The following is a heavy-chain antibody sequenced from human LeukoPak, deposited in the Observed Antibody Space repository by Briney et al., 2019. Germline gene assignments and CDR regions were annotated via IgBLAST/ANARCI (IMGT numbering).Heavy chain of an antibody. V-gene: IGHV1-8*01. CDR2: MNPNSGNT. D-gene: IGHD3-16*01. CDR3: ARGLRGTGRNYYYYMDV. J-gene: IGHJ6*03. Sequence: ASVEVSCKASGYTFTSYDTNWVRQATGQGLEWMGWMNPNSGNTGYAQKFQGRVTMTRNTSISTAYMELSSLRPEDTAVYCCARGLRGTGRNYYYYMDVWGKGTTVTVSS. CDR1: GYTFTSYD.